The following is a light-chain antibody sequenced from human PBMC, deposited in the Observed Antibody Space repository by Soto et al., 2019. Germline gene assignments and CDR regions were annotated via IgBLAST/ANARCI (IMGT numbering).Light chain of an antibody. Sequence: DIVMTQSPDSLAVSLGERATINCKSSQSVLYSSNNKSYLAWYQQKPGQPPKLLIYCASTRESGVPDRFSGSGSGTDFTLTISSLQAEDVAVYYCQQYYSTPYTFGQGTKLEIK. CDR3: QQYYSTPYT. CDR1: QSVLYSSNNKSY. J-gene: IGKJ2*01. V-gene: IGKV4-1*01. CDR2: CAS.